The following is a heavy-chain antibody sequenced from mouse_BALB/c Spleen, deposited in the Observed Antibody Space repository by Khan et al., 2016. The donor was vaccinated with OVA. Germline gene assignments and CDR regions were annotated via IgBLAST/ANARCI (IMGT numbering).Heavy chain of an antibody. D-gene: IGHD2-14*01. V-gene: IGHV3-8*02. J-gene: IGHJ3*01. CDR1: GDSITSGY. CDR2: ILYSGST. Sequence: EVQLQESGPSLVKPSQTLSLTCSVTGDSITSGYWCWIRKFPGNKLEYMGYILYSGSTYYNPSLKSRLSITRHTSPNQYYLQSNSVTTADTATYYCARSTYRDAFAYWGQGTLVTVSA. CDR3: ARSTYRDAFAY.